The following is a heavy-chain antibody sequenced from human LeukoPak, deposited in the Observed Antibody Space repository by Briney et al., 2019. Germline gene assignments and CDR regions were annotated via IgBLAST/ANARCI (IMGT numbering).Heavy chain of an antibody. CDR2: INPSGGST. V-gene: IGHV1-46*01. CDR3: ARDWSSPTSFPTDRDFDY. CDR1: GYTFTSYY. J-gene: IGHJ4*02. D-gene: IGHD1-1*01. Sequence: ASVKVSCKASGYTFTSYYMHWVRQAPGQGLEWMGIINPSGGSTGYAQKFQGRVTMTRDTSTSTVYMELSSLRSEDTAVYYCARDWSSPTSFPTDRDFDYWGQGTLVTVSS.